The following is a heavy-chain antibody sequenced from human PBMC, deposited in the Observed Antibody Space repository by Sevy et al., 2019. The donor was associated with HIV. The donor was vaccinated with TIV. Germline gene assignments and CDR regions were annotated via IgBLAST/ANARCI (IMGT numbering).Heavy chain of an antibody. CDR3: ARGLGYCSSTSCDYDMDV. D-gene: IGHD2-2*01. CDR1: GGTFSSYA. CDR2: IIPIFGTA. Sequence: ASVKVSCKASGGTFSSYAISWVRQAPGQGLEWMGGIIPIFGTANYAQKFQGRVTITADESTSTAYMELSSLRSEDTAVYYCARGLGYCSSTSCDYDMDVWGQGTTVTVSS. J-gene: IGHJ6*02. V-gene: IGHV1-69*13.